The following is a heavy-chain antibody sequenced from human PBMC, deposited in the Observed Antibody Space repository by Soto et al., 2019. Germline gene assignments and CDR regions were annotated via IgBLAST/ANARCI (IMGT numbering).Heavy chain of an antibody. D-gene: IGHD5-18*01. Sequence: QVQLVESGGGVVQPGRSLRLSCAASGFTFSSYGMHWVRQAPGKGLEWVAVISYDGSNKYYADSVKCPFTISRDNSKNTLYLQINSLRAEDTAVYYCAKGSTAMTYFDYWGQGTLVTVSS. V-gene: IGHV3-30*18. CDR1: GFTFSSYG. CDR2: ISYDGSNK. CDR3: AKGSTAMTYFDY. J-gene: IGHJ4*02.